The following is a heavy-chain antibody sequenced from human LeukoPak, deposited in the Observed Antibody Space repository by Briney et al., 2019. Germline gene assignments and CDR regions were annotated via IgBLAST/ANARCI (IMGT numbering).Heavy chain of an antibody. J-gene: IGHJ3*02. CDR3: ARVRFSSGWYIAFDM. Sequence: ASVKVSFMASGYTFTSYYGHWVRQAPGQGPEWMGIINPSGGSTTYAQNFRGRITMTRDTSTRTVYMELGSLRPEHAAVYYCARVRFSSGWYIAFDMWGQGTMVTVSS. D-gene: IGHD6-19*01. CDR2: INPSGGST. V-gene: IGHV1-46*01. CDR1: GYTFTSYY.